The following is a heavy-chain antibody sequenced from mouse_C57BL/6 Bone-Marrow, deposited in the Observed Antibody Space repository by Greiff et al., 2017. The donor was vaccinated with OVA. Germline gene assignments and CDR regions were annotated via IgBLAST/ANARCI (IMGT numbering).Heavy chain of an antibody. V-gene: IGHV5-12*01. Sequence: DVLLVESGGGLVQPGGSLKLSCAASGFTFSDYYMYWVRQTPEKRLEWVAYISNGGGSTYYPDTVKGRFTFSRDTAKNTLYLQLSRLKSEETALYYCARHKAAMDYGGKGTSVTVSS. CDR1: GFTFSDYY. CDR3: ARHKAAMDY. J-gene: IGHJ4*01. CDR2: ISNGGGST.